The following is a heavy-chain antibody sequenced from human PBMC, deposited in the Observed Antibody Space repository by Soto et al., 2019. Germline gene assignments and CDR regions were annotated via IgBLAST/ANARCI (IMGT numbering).Heavy chain of an antibody. J-gene: IGHJ5*01. Sequence: SETLSLTCAVSGVSIHNSHSFWGWIRQPPGKGLEFIANVYYSGGAHYNPSFKSRVTVSVDTATNQVSLRMSSVTAADTAVYFCGRVVEGATRHTDFDSWGQGTLVTVSS. CDR1: GVSIHNSHSF. CDR3: GRVVEGATRHTDFDS. CDR2: VYYSGGA. V-gene: IGHV4-39*01. D-gene: IGHD2-21*01.